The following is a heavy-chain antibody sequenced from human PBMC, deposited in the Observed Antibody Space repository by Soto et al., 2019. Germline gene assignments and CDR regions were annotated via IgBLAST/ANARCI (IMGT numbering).Heavy chain of an antibody. Sequence: ASVKVSCKVSGYTLTELSMHWVRQAPGKGLEWMGGFDPEDGETIYPQKFQGRVTMTEDTSTDTAYMELSSLRSEDTALYFCARHSLALRKNNWFDPWGQGIMVTVSS. D-gene: IGHD3-3*02. CDR3: ARHSLALRKNNWFDP. CDR1: GYTLTELS. CDR2: FDPEDGET. V-gene: IGHV1-24*01. J-gene: IGHJ5*02.